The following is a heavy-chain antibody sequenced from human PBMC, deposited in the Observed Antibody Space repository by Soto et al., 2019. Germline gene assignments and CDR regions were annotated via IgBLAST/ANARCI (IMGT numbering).Heavy chain of an antibody. D-gene: IGHD6-13*01. J-gene: IGHJ6*03. CDR1: GYTFTSYG. V-gene: IGHV1-18*01. CDR2: ISAYNGNT. CDR3: ARVGTDYSSSEESYSYMDV. Sequence: ASVKVSCKASGYTFTSYGISWVRQAPGQGLEWMGWISAYNGNTNYAQKLQGRVTMTTDTSTSTAYMELRSLRSDDTAVYYCARVGTDYSSSEESYSYMDVWGKGTTVTVSS.